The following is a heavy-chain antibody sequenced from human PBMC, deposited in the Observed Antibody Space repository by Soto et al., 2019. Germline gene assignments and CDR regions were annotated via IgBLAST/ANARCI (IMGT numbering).Heavy chain of an antibody. J-gene: IGHJ6*02. Sequence: ASVKVSCKASGYSFTDYHIHWVRQAPGQGLEWLGRINPKSGGTSTAQKFQGWVTMTTDTSISTASMELTRLTSDDTAIYYCARGDSTDCSNGVCSFFYNHDMNVWGQGTTVTVSS. D-gene: IGHD2-8*01. CDR1: GYSFTDYH. CDR3: ARGDSTDCSNGVCSFFYNHDMNV. V-gene: IGHV1-2*04. CDR2: INPKSGGT.